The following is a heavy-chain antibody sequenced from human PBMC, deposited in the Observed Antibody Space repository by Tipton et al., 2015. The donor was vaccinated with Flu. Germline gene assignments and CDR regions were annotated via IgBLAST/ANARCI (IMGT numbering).Heavy chain of an antibody. CDR2: FIDGEGNT. CDR1: GFTFRNYA. J-gene: IGHJ4*02. CDR3: ASSPWFKEGRLPY. V-gene: IGHV3-23*01. Sequence: GSLRLSCAASGFTFRNYAMSWVRQAPGKGLEWVSGFIDGEGNTDYADSVKGRFTISRDNSKNTLFLQMNSLRSNDTAVYYCASSPWFKEGRLPYWGQGILVTVSS. D-gene: IGHD3-22*01.